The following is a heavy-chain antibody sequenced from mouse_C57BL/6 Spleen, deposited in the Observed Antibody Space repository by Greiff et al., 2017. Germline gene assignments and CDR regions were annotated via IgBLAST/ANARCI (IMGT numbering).Heavy chain of an antibody. J-gene: IGHJ4*01. V-gene: IGHV5-17*01. Sequence: EVKLVESGGGLVKPGGSLKLSCAASGFTFSDYGMHWVRQAPEKGLEWVAYISSGSSTIYYADTVKGRFTISRDNAKNTLFLQMTSLRSEDTAMYYCARGRLPHYYAMDYWGQGTSVTVSS. D-gene: IGHD2-2*01. CDR2: ISSGSSTI. CDR1: GFTFSDYG. CDR3: ARGRLPHYYAMDY.